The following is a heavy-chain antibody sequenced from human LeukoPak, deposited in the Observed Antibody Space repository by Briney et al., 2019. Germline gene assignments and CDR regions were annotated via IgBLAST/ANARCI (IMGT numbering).Heavy chain of an antibody. CDR3: ARQDHGPDY. Sequence: PGGSLRLSCSASGFTFSNHWMNWVRQAPGKGLEWVANINKDGSEKNYVDSVRGRFTISGDNARNSLYLQMNYVRPEDTAVYYCARQDHGPDYWGQGTLVTVSS. CDR2: INKDGSEK. V-gene: IGHV3-7*01. D-gene: IGHD1-14*01. CDR1: GFTFSNHW. J-gene: IGHJ4*02.